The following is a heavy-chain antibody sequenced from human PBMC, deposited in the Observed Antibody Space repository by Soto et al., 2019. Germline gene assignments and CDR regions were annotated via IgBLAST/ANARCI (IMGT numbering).Heavy chain of an antibody. J-gene: IGHJ6*03. D-gene: IGHD2-15*01. CDR2: ISAYNGNT. CDR1: GYTLTSYG. CDR3: ARLGIVAIYYYYMDV. V-gene: IGHV1-18*01. Sequence: ASVKVSCKASGYTLTSYGISWVRQAPGQGLEWMGWISAYNGNTNYAQKLQGRVTMTTDTSTSTAYMELRSLRSDDTAVYYCARLGIVAIYYYYMDVWGKGTTVTVSS.